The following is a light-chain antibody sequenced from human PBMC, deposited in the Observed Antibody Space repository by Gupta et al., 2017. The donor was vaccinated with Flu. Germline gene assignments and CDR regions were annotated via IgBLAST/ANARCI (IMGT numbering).Light chain of an antibody. V-gene: IGLV2-11*01. Sequence: QSALTPPRSVSGSPGQSVTISCTGTSSDVGGYNYVSWHQKHPGKAPKLMLYDVSKRPSGVPDRFSGSKSGNTASLPISGLQAEDEADYYCCSYAGSYTLVFGGGTKLTVL. CDR3: CSYAGSYTLV. J-gene: IGLJ2*01. CDR1: SSDVGGYNY. CDR2: DVS.